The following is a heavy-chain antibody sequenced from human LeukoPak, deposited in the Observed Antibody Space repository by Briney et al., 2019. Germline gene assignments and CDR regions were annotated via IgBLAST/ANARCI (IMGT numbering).Heavy chain of an antibody. CDR3: ARGLHDRSWYGAH. V-gene: IGHV3-30*04. Sequence: PGRSLRLSCAAFGFTFSDYTMQWVRQAPGKGLEWVALLPPDGSYPYYADSLKGRFTISRDNFKNALYLQMNSLRLEDTAVYYCARGLHDRSWYGAHWGQGTLLSVSS. CDR2: LPPDGSYP. D-gene: IGHD6-13*01. CDR1: GFTFSDYT. J-gene: IGHJ4*02.